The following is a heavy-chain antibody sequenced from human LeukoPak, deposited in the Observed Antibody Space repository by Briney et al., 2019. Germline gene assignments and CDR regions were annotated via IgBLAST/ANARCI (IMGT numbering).Heavy chain of an antibody. J-gene: IGHJ4*02. CDR3: ARGPLIAAAGTW. V-gene: IGHV3-33*01. CDR1: GFTFSSYG. D-gene: IGHD6-13*01. Sequence: GRSLRLSCAASGFTFSSYGMHWVRQAPGKGLEWVAVIWYDGSNKYYADSVKGRFTISRDNSKNTLYLQMNSLRAEDTAVYYCARGPLIAAAGTWWGQGTLVTVSS. CDR2: IWYDGSNK.